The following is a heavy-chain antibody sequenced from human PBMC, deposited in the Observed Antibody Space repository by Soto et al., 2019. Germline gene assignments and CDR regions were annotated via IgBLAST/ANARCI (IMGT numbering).Heavy chain of an antibody. CDR2: IYYSGST. V-gene: IGHV4-61*01. Sequence: PSETLSLTCTVSGGSVSSGSYYWSWIRQPPGKGLGWIGYIYYSGSTNYNPSLKSRVTISVDTSKNQFSLKLSSVTAADTAVYFCARDNISDYDFYYYGMDVRGQGTTVTVSS. D-gene: IGHD3-3*01. J-gene: IGHJ6*02. CDR3: ARDNISDYDFYYYGMDV. CDR1: GGSVSSGSYY.